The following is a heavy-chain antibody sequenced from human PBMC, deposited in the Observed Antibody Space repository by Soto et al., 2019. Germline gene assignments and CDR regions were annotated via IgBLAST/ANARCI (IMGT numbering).Heavy chain of an antibody. J-gene: IGHJ4*02. Sequence: SGGSLRLSCAASGFTFGDYGMHWVRQAPGKGLEWVAVISYEGSNKYYADSVKGRFIISRDNSQNTLYLQMNSLRAEDTALYYCAKDQWARGPHYFDYWGQGTLVTVSS. V-gene: IGHV3-30*18. CDR3: AKDQWARGPHYFDY. CDR2: ISYEGSNK. CDR1: GFTFGDYG. D-gene: IGHD1-26*01.